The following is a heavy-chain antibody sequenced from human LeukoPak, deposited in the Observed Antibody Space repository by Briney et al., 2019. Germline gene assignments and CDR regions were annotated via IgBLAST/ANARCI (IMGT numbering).Heavy chain of an antibody. CDR2: INPNSGGT. D-gene: IGHD6-13*01. J-gene: IGHJ4*02. CDR1: GYTFTGYY. CDR3: ARDSVVAAAGSDY. V-gene: IGHV1-2*02. Sequence: GASVKVSCKASGYTFTGYYMDWVRQAPGQGLEWMGWINPNSGGTNYAQKFQGRVTMTRDTSISTAYMELSRLRSDDTAVYYCARDSVVAAAGSDYWGQGTLVTVSS.